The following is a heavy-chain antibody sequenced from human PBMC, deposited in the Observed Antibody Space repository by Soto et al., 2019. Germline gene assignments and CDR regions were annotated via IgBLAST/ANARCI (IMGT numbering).Heavy chain of an antibody. D-gene: IGHD3-22*01. CDR1: GYSFTSYW. V-gene: IGHV5-51*01. CDR2: IYPGDSDT. J-gene: IGHJ6*02. Sequence: GESLKISCXGSGYSFTSYWIGWVRQMPGKGLEWMGIIYPGDSDTRYSPSFQGQVTISADKSISTAYLQWSSLKASDTAMYYCARLAIVDYYYYGMDVWGQGTTVTVSS. CDR3: ARLAIVDYYYYGMDV.